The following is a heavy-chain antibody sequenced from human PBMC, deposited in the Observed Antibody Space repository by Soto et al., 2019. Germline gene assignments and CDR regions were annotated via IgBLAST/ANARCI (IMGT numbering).Heavy chain of an antibody. CDR3: ARWPQPRYTADPYAVDV. CDR2: IVPSIDTT. D-gene: IGHD3-16*02. V-gene: IGHV1-69*11. J-gene: IGHJ6*02. Sequence: ASVKVSCKASGGTFSSSGFSWVRPAPGQGLEWMGMIVPSIDTTNYAQKFQARVTITADEVTSTAYMELRSLRSEDTALYYCARWPQPRYTADPYAVDVWRQRTRVTVSS. CDR1: GGTFSSSG.